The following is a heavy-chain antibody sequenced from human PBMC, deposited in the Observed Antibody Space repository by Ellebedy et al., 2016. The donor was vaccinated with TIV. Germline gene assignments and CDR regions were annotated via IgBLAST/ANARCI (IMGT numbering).Heavy chain of an antibody. CDR1: GFTFNSYA. D-gene: IGHD6-6*01. V-gene: IGHV3-23*01. Sequence: GGSLRLXXAASGFTFNSYAMSWVRQAPGKGLEWVSIISGNGGTIYYADSVKGRLTISRDNSKNTLYLQMNSLRAEDTAVYYCVKSPGYSSSSYYFDSWGQGTLVTVSS. CDR3: VKSPGYSSSSYYFDS. CDR2: ISGNGGTI. J-gene: IGHJ4*02.